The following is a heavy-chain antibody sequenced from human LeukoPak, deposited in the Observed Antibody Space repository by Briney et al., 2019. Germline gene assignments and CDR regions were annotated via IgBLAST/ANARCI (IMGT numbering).Heavy chain of an antibody. CDR2: IYYTGSA. V-gene: IGHV4-39*01. J-gene: IGHJ4*02. Sequence: PSETLSLTCTVSGGSISSSSFYWGWIRQPPGKGLEWTASIYYTGSAYYNPSLKSRVTISVDTSKNQFSLTLSSVTAADTAVYYCTRRGTATTERFDYWGQGTLVTVSS. CDR1: GGSISSSSFY. CDR3: TRRGTATTERFDY. D-gene: IGHD4-11*01.